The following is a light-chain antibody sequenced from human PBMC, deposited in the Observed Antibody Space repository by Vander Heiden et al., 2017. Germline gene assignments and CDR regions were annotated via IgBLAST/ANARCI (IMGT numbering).Light chain of an antibody. CDR3: QQYNDYPWT. CDR2: RAS. CDR1: QRVNTW. V-gene: IGKV1-5*03. J-gene: IGKJ1*01. Sequence: IQITQSPSILSASVGDRVTITCRASQRVNTWLAWYQQRPGKAPNLLIYRASTLESGVPSRFSGSGSGTEFTLTITSLQPDDFATYYCQQYNDYPWTFGQGTKVDIK.